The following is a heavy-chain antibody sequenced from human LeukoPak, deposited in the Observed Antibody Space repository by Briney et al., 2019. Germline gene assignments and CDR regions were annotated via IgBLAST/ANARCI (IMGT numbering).Heavy chain of an antibody. V-gene: IGHV1-46*01. CDR2: INPSGGST. CDR3: ARAIRLPPNFYFYMDV. D-gene: IGHD2-2*02. J-gene: IGHJ6*03. CDR1: GYTFTSYY. Sequence: GASVKVSCKASGYTFTSYYMHWVRQAPGQGLEWMGIINPSGGSTSYAQKFQGRVTITRDTSISTSYMELSSLRSEDTAVYYCARAIRLPPNFYFYMDVWGKGTTVTVSS.